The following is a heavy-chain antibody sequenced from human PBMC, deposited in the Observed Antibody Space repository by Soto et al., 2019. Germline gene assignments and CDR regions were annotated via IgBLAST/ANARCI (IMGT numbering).Heavy chain of an antibody. CDR3: ARERAFGEAAPGYYYYGMDV. Sequence: QVQLQESGPGLVKPSGTLSLTCAVSGGSISSSNWWSWVRQTPGKGLEWIGEIYHSGSTNYNPSLKSRDTISVDKSKHQISLKLSSVSAADTAAYYCARERAFGEAAPGYYYYGMDVWGQGTTVTVSS. CDR2: IYHSGST. CDR1: GGSISSSNW. J-gene: IGHJ6*02. D-gene: IGHD3-10*01. V-gene: IGHV4-4*02.